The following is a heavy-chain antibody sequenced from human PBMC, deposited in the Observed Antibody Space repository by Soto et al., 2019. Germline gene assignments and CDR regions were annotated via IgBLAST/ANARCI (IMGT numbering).Heavy chain of an antibody. J-gene: IGHJ5*02. D-gene: IGHD3-22*01. CDR2: IYYSGST. CDR3: SRDPGRYDSSGSNWLDP. V-gene: IGHV4-59*01. CDR1: GGSISSYY. Sequence: SETLSLTCTVSGGSISSYYWSWIRQPPGKGLEWSGYIYYSGSTNYNPSRTSRVTISVDTSKRQFSLKLSSVTAAETAVYYCSRDPGRYDSSGSNWLDPWGQGTLVTVSS.